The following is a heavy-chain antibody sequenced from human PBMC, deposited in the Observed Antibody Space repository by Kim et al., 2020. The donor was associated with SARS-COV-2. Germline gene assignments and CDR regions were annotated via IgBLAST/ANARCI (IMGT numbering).Heavy chain of an antibody. D-gene: IGHD2-2*01. CDR2: IIPIFGTA. Sequence: SVKVSCKASGGTFSSYAISWVRQAPGQGLEWMGGIIPIFGTANYAQKFQGRVTITADESTSTAYMELSSLRSEDTAVYYCARAYIVVVPAPRTNYYYYYGMDVWGQGTTVTVSS. V-gene: IGHV1-69*13. CDR1: GGTFSSYA. J-gene: IGHJ6*02. CDR3: ARAYIVVVPAPRTNYYYYYGMDV.